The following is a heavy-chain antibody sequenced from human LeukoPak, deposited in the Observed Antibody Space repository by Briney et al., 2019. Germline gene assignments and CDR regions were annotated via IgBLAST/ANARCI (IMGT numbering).Heavy chain of an antibody. D-gene: IGHD4-17*01. CDR2: IYYSGST. CDR3: ARDTYGDYDQGYWYFDL. V-gene: IGHV4-39*02. CDR1: GGSISSSSYY. J-gene: IGHJ2*01. Sequence: SETLSLTCTVSGGSISSSSYYWGWIRQPPGKGLEWIGSIYYSGSTYYNPSLKSRVTISVDTSKNQFSLKLSSVTAADTAVYYCARDTYGDYDQGYWYFDLWGRGTLVTVSS.